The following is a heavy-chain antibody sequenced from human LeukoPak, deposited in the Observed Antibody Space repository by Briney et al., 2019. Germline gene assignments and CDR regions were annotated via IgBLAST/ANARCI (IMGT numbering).Heavy chain of an antibody. CDR1: GGSISSYY. CDR2: IYTSGST. J-gene: IGHJ6*03. CDR3: ARRNYGSYYYYMDV. Sequence: KPSETLSLTCTVSGGSISSYYWSWIRQPPGKGLEWIGYIYTSGSTNYNPPLKSRVTISVDTSKNQFSLKLSSVTAADTAVYYCARRNYGSYYYYMDVWGKGTTVTVSS. D-gene: IGHD3-10*01. V-gene: IGHV4-4*09.